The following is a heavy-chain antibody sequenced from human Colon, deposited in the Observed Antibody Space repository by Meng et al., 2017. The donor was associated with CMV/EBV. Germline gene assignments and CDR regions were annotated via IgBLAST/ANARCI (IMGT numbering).Heavy chain of an antibody. V-gene: IGHV4-59*11. CDR1: GDSLRDHY. D-gene: IGHD1-1*01. CDR3: ARGLGHASNNSHDS. CDR2: IYYSGSA. J-gene: IGHJ4*02. Sequence: SETLSLTCTVSGDSLRDHYWSWIRQPPGKGLERMGYIYYSGSATYSPSLKSRITISVDTSKKQFSLNLRSVTPADTATYFCARGLGHASNNSHDSWGQGTLVTVSS.